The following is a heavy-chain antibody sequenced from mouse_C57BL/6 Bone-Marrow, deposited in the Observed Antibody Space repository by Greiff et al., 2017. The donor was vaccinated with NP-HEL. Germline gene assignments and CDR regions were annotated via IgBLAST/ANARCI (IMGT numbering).Heavy chain of an antibody. CDR2: IDPEDGET. Sequence: EVQLQQSGAELVKPGASVKLSCTASGFNIKDYYMHWVKQRTEQGLEWIGRIDPEDGETKYAPKFPGKATITADTSSNTAYLQLSSLTSEDTAVYYCARPTMITYYFDYWGQGTTLTVSS. CDR3: ARPTMITYYFDY. V-gene: IGHV14-2*01. J-gene: IGHJ2*01. CDR1: GFNIKDYY. D-gene: IGHD2-4*01.